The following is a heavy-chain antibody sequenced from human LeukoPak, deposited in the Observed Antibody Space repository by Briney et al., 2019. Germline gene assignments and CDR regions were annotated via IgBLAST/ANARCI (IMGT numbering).Heavy chain of an antibody. D-gene: IGHD1-26*01. CDR3: ARPFRGGSYGNFDY. CDR2: IYPGDSDT. J-gene: IGHJ4*02. Sequence: GESLKISCKGSGYSFTTYWIAWVRQMPGKGLGWMGIIYPGDSDTRYNPSFQGQVTISADKSISTAYLQWSSLKASDTAMYYCARPFRGGSYGNFDYWGQGTLVTVSS. V-gene: IGHV5-51*01. CDR1: GYSFTTYW.